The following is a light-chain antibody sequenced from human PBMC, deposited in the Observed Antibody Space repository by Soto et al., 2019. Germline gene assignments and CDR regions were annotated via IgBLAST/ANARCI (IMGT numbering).Light chain of an antibody. CDR3: CLFAGSYTSNV. J-gene: IGLJ1*01. V-gene: IGLV2-11*01. CDR2: DVS. CDR1: SSYVGGYNY. Sequence: QSALTQPRSVSGSPGQSVTISCTGTSSYVGGYNYVSWYQQHPGKAPKLMIYDVSKRPSGVPDRFSGSKSGTTASLTISGRQAEDEADYYCCLFAGSYTSNVFGTGTKLTVL.